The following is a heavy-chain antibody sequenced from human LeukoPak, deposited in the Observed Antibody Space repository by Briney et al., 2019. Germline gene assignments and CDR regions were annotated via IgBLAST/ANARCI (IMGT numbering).Heavy chain of an antibody. CDR3: ARDAGGIVVVPTASDY. V-gene: IGHV3-11*04. CDR1: GFTFDDYA. D-gene: IGHD2-2*01. CDR2: IDSGGSIT. J-gene: IGHJ4*02. Sequence: GRSLRLSCAASGFTFDDYAMHWVRQAPGKGLEWLSNIDSGGSITYYADSVKGRFTISRDNAKNSLYLQMNSLRAEDTAVYYCARDAGGIVVVPTASDYWGQGTLVTVSS.